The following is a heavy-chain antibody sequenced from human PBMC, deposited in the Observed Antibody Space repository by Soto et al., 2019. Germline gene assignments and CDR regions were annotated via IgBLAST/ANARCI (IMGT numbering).Heavy chain of an antibody. CDR2: ISAYNGNT. V-gene: IGHV1-18*04. CDR1: GYTFTSYG. J-gene: IGHJ5*02. D-gene: IGHD3-3*01. Sequence: AAVKVSCKASGYTFTSYGISWVRQAPGQGLEWMGWISAYNGNTNYAQKLQGRVTMTTDTSTSTAYMELRSLRSDDTAVYYCARGHYDFWSGYPNWFDPWGQGTLVTVSS. CDR3: ARGHYDFWSGYPNWFDP.